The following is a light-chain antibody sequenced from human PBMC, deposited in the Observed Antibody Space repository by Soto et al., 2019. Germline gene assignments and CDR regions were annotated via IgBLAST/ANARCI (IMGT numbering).Light chain of an antibody. CDR2: RNN. V-gene: IGLV1-47*01. J-gene: IGLJ3*02. CDR3: AAWDDSLSGLV. Sequence: QSVLTQPPSASGTPGQRVTISCSGSSSNIGSNYVYWYQQLPGTAPKLLIYRNNQRPSGVPDRFSGSKSGTSASLAISGLRSEDEADYYCAAWDDSLSGLVFGGCTKVTVL. CDR1: SSNIGSNY.